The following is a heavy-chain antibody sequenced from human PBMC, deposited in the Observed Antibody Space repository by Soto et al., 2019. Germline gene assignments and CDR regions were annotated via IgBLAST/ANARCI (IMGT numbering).Heavy chain of an antibody. CDR2: IYYSGNT. Sequence: QVQLQESGPGLVKPSQTLSLTCTISGGSISSRDYYWSWIRQHPGKGLEWIGYIYYSGNTNYNPSLKCRVNIPVDTSKNQVSLKFSSVTAADTALYCCVRSHEKYYGSGSYCFDYWGQGTLVTVSS. D-gene: IGHD3-10*01. J-gene: IGHJ4*02. V-gene: IGHV4-31*03. CDR3: VRSHEKYYGSGSYCFDY. CDR1: GGSISSRDYY.